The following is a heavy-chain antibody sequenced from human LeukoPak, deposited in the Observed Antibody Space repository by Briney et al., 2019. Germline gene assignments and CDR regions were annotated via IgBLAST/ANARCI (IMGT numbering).Heavy chain of an antibody. D-gene: IGHD3-16*01. CDR2: IRSDSKTI. CDR3: ARDYDWAFDY. J-gene: IGHJ4*02. Sequence: PGGSLRLSCVMSGFTFNSEPMNWVRQAPGKGLDWIAHIRSDSKTIVYADSVKGRFTISRDNAKNSLSLQMNSLRAEHTAVYFCARDYDWAFDYWGQGILVTVAS. V-gene: IGHV3-48*01. CDR1: GFTFNSEP.